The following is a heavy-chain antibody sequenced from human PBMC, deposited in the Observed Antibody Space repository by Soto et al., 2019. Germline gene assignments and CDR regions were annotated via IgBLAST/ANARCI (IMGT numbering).Heavy chain of an antibody. CDR3: ARNSDYYDSSGYAYYYGMDV. CDR1: GGSISSGDYY. D-gene: IGHD3-22*01. Sequence: QVQLQESGPGLVKPSQTLSLTCTVSGGSISSGDYYWSWIRQPPGKGLEWIGYIYYSGSTYYNPYLKSRVTIAVDTSKNQFYLKLSSVTAADTAVYYCARNSDYYDSSGYAYYYGMDVWGQGTTVTVSS. V-gene: IGHV4-30-4*01. CDR2: IYYSGST. J-gene: IGHJ6*02.